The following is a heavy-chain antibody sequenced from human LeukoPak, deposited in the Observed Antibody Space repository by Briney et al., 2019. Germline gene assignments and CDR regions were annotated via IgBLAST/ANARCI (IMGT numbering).Heavy chain of an antibody. V-gene: IGHV3-11*01. Sequence: GGSLRLSCAASGFTFNDYYMSWIRQAPGKGLEWISYITNNDGTTYYADSVRGRFTVSRDNAKNSLYLQMNSLRAEDTAIYYCARDRGVVVAGMGYYFDYWGQGILVTVSS. D-gene: IGHD2-15*01. CDR2: ITNNDGTT. CDR1: GFTFNDYY. J-gene: IGHJ4*02. CDR3: ARDRGVVVAGMGYYFDY.